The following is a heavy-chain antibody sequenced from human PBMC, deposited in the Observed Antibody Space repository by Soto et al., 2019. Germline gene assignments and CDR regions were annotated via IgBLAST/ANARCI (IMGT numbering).Heavy chain of an antibody. CDR1: GGSFSGYY. CDR3: ARGPLRYYYDSSGYYYVRGDYGMDV. J-gene: IGHJ6*02. Sequence: SETLSLTCAVYGGSFSGYYWSWIRQPPGKVLEWIGEINHSGSTNYNPSLKSRVTISVDTSKNQFSLKLSSVTAADTAVYYCARGPLRYYYDSSGYYYVRGDYGMDVWGQGTTLTVSS. V-gene: IGHV4-34*01. CDR2: INHSGST. D-gene: IGHD3-22*01.